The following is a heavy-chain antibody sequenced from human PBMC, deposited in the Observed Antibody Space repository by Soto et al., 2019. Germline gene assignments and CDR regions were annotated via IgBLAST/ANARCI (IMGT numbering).Heavy chain of an antibody. CDR3: AKKASYDSSGYYSYLGI. J-gene: IGHJ4*02. D-gene: IGHD3-22*01. CDR2: IIPIFGTA. V-gene: IGHV1-69*13. CDR1: GGTFSSYA. Sequence: SVKVSCKASGGTFSSYAISWVRQAPGQGLEWMGGIIPIFGTANYAKKFQGRVTITADESTSTAYMELSSLRFEDTAVYYCAKKASYDSSGYYSYLGIWGQGTLVTVSS.